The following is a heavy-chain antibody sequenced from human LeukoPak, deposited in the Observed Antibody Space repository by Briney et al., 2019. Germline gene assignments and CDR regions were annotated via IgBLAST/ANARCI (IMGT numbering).Heavy chain of an antibody. Sequence: GGSLRLSCAASGFTFSSYGMHWVRQAPGKGLEWVAFIRYDGSNKYYADSVKGRFTISRDNSKNTLYLQMNSLRAEDTAVYYCAKDQQFVAATPGFDYWGQGTLVTVSS. CDR3: AKDQQFVAATPGFDY. CDR1: GFTFSSYG. CDR2: IRYDGSNK. D-gene: IGHD2-15*01. V-gene: IGHV3-30*02. J-gene: IGHJ4*02.